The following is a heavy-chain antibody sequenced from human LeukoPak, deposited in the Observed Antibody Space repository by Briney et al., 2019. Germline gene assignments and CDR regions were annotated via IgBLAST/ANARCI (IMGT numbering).Heavy chain of an antibody. CDR2: IKQDGSEK. D-gene: IGHD3-10*01. Sequence: GGSLRLSCAASGFTFSSYWMSWVRQAPGKGLEWVANIKQDGSEKYYVDSVKGRFTISRDNSKNTLYLQMNSLRAEDTAVYYCAKVLLWFGEPTQNYYYGMDVWGQGTTVTVSS. CDR1: GFTFSSYW. V-gene: IGHV3-7*01. J-gene: IGHJ6*02. CDR3: AKVLLWFGEPTQNYYYGMDV.